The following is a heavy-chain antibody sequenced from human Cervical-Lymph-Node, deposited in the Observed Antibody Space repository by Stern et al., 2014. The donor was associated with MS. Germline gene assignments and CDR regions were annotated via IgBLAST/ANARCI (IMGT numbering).Heavy chain of an antibody. V-gene: IGHV1-69*01. CDR1: GGTFSTFA. D-gene: IGHD2-21*01. CDR2: ITPLLDAT. J-gene: IGHJ4*02. CDR3: ARGDSEAPIYYFDY. Sequence: QVQLEQSGAEVKKPGSSVKVSCQTSGGTFSTFAIGWVRQAPGQGLEWMGGITPLLDATTYAQKFQGRLTITADESTRTAYMELSSLRPDDTAMYYCARGDSEAPIYYFDYWGQGTLVTVSS.